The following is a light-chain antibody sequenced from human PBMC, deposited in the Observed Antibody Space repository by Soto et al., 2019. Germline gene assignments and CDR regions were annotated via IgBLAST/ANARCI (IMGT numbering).Light chain of an antibody. V-gene: IGKV3-20*01. CDR3: QQYGSSPRT. CDR1: QTISNSY. J-gene: IGKJ1*01. Sequence: EIVLTQSPGTLSLSPGEIATLSFSASQTISNSYLAWYQQKPGQAPRLLIYAVSSRATGIPDRFSGSGSGTDFTLTISRLEPEDFAVYYCQQYGSSPRTFGQGTKVDIK. CDR2: AVS.